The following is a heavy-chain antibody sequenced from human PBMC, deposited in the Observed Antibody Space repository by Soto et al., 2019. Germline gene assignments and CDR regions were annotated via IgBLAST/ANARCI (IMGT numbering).Heavy chain of an antibody. D-gene: IGHD1-1*01. CDR2: INPGSGVT. Sequence: ASVKVSCKASGYSFTKYHMHWVRQAPGQGLEWMGWINPGSGVTNQAQKFQGRVTMTRDTSITTTYMELNSLTSDDTAVYYCARVAGHKNARFDTWGQGALVTVSS. CDR3: ARVAGHKNARFDT. CDR1: GYSFTKYH. J-gene: IGHJ4*02. V-gene: IGHV1-2*02.